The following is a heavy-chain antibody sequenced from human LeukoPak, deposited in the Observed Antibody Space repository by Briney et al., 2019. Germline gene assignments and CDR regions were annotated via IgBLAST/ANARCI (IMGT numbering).Heavy chain of an antibody. CDR2: IIPIFGTA. CDR1: GYTFTGYY. D-gene: IGHD3-22*01. J-gene: IGHJ4*02. Sequence: GASVKVSCKASGYTFTGYYMHWVRQAPGQGLEWMGGIIPIFGTANYAQKFQGRVTITADKSTSTAYMELSSLRSEDTAVYYCAGAHHYYDSSGYYYATFDYWGQGTLVTVSS. CDR3: AGAHHYYDSSGYYYATFDY. V-gene: IGHV1-69*06.